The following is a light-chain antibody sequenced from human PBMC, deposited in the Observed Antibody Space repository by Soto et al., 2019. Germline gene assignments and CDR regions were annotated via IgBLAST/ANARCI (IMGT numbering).Light chain of an antibody. CDR3: AAWDDSLNGRYV. J-gene: IGLJ1*01. V-gene: IGLV1-44*01. CDR1: SSHIGSNT. CDR2: SND. Sequence: QSVLTQPPSASGTPGQRVIISCSGSSSHIGSNTVNWYQQLPGTAPKLLIYSNDQRPSGVPDRFSGSKSGTSASLAISGLQSEDEVYYYCAAWDDSLNGRYVFGTGTKVTVL.